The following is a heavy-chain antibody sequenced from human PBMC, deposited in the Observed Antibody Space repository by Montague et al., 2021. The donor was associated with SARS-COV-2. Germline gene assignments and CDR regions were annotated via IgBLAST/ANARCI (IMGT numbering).Heavy chain of an antibody. D-gene: IGHD6-13*01. J-gene: IGHJ5*02. CDR2: IYASGST. CDR1: GGYISSGSYY. V-gene: IGHV4-61*02. CDR3: ARDLSSSWSYWFDP. Sequence: TRSLTCTVSGGYISSGSYYWSWIRQPAGRGMKWIGRIYASGSTKYNPSLKSRVTISVDTSKNQFSLKVSSVTAADTAVYYCARDLSSSWSYWFDPWGQGTLVTVSS.